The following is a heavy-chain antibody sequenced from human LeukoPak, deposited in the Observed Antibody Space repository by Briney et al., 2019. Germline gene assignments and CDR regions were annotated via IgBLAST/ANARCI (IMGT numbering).Heavy chain of an antibody. J-gene: IGHJ3*02. D-gene: IGHD2/OR15-2a*01. V-gene: IGHV4-4*09. CDR3: ARLLIAAGAFDI. Sequence: PSETLSLTCTVSGGSISSYYWSWIRQPPGNALEGIGYIYTSGSTNYNPSLKSRVTISVDTSKNQFSLKLSSVTAADTAVYYCARLLIAAGAFDIWGQGTMVTVSS. CDR1: GGSISSYY. CDR2: IYTSGST.